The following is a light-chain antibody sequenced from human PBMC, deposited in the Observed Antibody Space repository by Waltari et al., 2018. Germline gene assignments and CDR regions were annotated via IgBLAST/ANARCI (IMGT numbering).Light chain of an antibody. CDR1: SSNIGAGYD. Sequence: QSMLTQPPSVSGAPGQRVTISCTGSSSNIGAGYDVHWYQQLPGTAPKLLIYGNSKRPSGGPNRFSGSKSGTSGSLAITGLQAEDEADYYCQSYDSSLSGSVVFGGGTKLAVL. V-gene: IGLV1-40*01. J-gene: IGLJ2*01. CDR3: QSYDSSLSGSVV. CDR2: GNS.